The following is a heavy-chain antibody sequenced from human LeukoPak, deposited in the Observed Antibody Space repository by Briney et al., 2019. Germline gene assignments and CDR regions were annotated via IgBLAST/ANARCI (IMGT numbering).Heavy chain of an antibody. CDR3: ARRGPISSAYYAFDI. J-gene: IGHJ3*02. V-gene: IGHV1-2*02. D-gene: IGHD6-19*01. CDR1: GYTFTGYY. CDR2: INPNSGGT. Sequence: ASVKVSCKASGYTFTGYYMHWVRQAPGQGLEWMGWINPNSGGTNYAQKFQGRVTMTRDTSISTAYMELSRLRSDDTAVYYCARRGPISSAYYAFDIWGQGTVVTVSS.